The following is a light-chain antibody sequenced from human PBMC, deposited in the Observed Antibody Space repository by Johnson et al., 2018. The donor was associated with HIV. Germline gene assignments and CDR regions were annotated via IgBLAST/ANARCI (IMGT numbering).Light chain of an antibody. V-gene: IGLV1-51*01. Sequence: QSALTQPPSVSAAPGQKVTVSCSGSTSNIGNNYVSWYQQLPGTAPKLLIYDNNKRPSGIPDRFSGSKSCTSATLGITGLQAGDEADYYCGTWHSSLSALAFGTGTKVTVL. J-gene: IGLJ1*01. CDR1: TSNIGNNY. CDR2: DNN. CDR3: GTWHSSLSALA.